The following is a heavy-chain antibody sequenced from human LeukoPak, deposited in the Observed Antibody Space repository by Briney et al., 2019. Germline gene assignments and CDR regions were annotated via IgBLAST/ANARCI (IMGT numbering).Heavy chain of an antibody. CDR1: GYTFTSYG. J-gene: IGHJ6*03. Sequence: ASVKVSCKASGYTFTSYGISWVRQAPGQGLEWMGWISAYNGNTNYAQKLQGRVTMTTDTSTSTAYMELRSLRSDDTAVYYCARDTYYDILTGPQGGYYYMDVWGKGTTVTVSS. D-gene: IGHD3-9*01. CDR3: ARDTYYDILTGPQGGYYYMDV. CDR2: ISAYNGNT. V-gene: IGHV1-18*01.